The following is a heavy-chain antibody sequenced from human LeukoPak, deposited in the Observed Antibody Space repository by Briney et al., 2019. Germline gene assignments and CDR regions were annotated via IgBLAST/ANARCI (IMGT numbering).Heavy chain of an antibody. J-gene: IGHJ3*02. CDR1: GFTFSSYW. V-gene: IGHV3-74*01. Sequence: GGSLRLSCAASGFTFSSYWMHWVRQAPGKGLVWVSRIKSDGSSTNYADSVKGRVTISRDNSKNTLYLQMNSLRAEDTAVYYCARQLGSGWGAFDIWGQGTMVTVSS. CDR3: ARQLGSGWGAFDI. CDR2: IKSDGSST. D-gene: IGHD6-19*01.